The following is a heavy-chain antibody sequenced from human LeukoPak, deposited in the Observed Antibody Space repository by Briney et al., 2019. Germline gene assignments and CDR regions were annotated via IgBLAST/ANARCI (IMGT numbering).Heavy chain of an antibody. J-gene: IGHJ4*02. CDR3: AKAIHSSSSGVVDY. CDR1: GFIFSNYA. Sequence: GGSLRLSCAASGFIFSNYAMHWVRQAPGKGLEWVTFIRYDGSNKYYAESVKGRFTISRDNSENTLYLQMNSLRAEDTAVYYCAKAIHSSSSGVVDYWGQGTLVTVSS. D-gene: IGHD6-6*01. CDR2: IRYDGSNK. V-gene: IGHV3-30*02.